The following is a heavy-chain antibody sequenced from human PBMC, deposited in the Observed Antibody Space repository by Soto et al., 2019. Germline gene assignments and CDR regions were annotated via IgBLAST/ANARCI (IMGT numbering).Heavy chain of an antibody. D-gene: IGHD6-6*01. V-gene: IGHV3-64D*08. J-gene: IGHJ4*01. CDR1: GFTFSRCA. Sequence: PGGSLRLSCSASGFTFSRCAMHWVRQAPGKGLEHVSATNSNGGYTYYTDSVKGRFTMSRDNSRNTLYLQMTSLRVEDTAVYYCVKGGQYSSSPLDYWGEGTLVTVAS. CDR2: TNSNGGYT. CDR3: VKGGQYSSSPLDY.